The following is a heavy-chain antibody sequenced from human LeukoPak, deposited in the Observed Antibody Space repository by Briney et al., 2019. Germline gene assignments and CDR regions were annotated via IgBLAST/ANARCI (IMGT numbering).Heavy chain of an antibody. Sequence: GGSLRLSCAATGFSFRDRYMSWIRQAPGKGMEWVAYISPNSDNIHYADSVKGRFTISRDNAKNSLFLQVNSLRAEDTAVYYCVRETGWLFDFWGQGTLVIVSS. CDR1: GFSFRDRY. V-gene: IGHV3-11*04. CDR3: VRETGWLFDF. D-gene: IGHD5-12*01. J-gene: IGHJ4*02. CDR2: ISPNSDNI.